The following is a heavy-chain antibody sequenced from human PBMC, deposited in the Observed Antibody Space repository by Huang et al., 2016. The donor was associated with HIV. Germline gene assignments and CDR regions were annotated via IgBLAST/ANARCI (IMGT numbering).Heavy chain of an antibody. CDR3: ARTAYSYGFRQGYNWFDP. CDR1: GGTFSSYA. D-gene: IGHD5-18*01. Sequence: QVLLVQSGAEVRKPGSSVKVSCTAFGGTFSSYAISWVRQAPGQGLEWMGGIIPIFGTANHPQKFQGRVTITVDESTNTGYMELTRLTSEDTAVYYWARTAYSYGFRQGYNWFDPWGQGTPVTVSS. V-gene: IGHV1-69*13. J-gene: IGHJ5*02. CDR2: IIPIFGTA.